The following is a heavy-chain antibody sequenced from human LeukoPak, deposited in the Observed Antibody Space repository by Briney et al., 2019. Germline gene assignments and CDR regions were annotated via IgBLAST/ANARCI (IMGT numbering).Heavy chain of an antibody. D-gene: IGHD6-13*01. Sequence: SQTLSLTCTVSGGSISSGSYYWSWIRQPAGKGLEWIGRIYTSRSTNYNPSLKSRVTISVDTSKNQFSLKLSSVTAADTAVYYCARNRDLAAADYWGQGTLVTVSS. J-gene: IGHJ4*02. CDR3: ARNRDLAAADY. CDR1: GGSISSGSYY. CDR2: IYTSRST. V-gene: IGHV4-61*02.